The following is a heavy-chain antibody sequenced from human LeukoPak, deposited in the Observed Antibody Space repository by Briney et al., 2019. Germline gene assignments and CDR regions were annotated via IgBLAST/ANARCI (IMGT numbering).Heavy chain of an antibody. Sequence: ASVKVSCKASGYTFTSYGISWVRQAPGQGLEWMGWISAYNGNTNYAQKLQGRVTMTTDTSTSTAYVELRSLRSDDTAVYYCARALWFGGYDYFDYWGQGTLVTVSS. CDR3: ARALWFGGYDYFDY. J-gene: IGHJ4*02. V-gene: IGHV1-18*01. D-gene: IGHD3-10*01. CDR1: GYTFTSYG. CDR2: ISAYNGNT.